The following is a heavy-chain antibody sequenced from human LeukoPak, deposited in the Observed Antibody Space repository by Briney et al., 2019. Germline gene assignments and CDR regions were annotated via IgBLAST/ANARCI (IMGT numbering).Heavy chain of an antibody. CDR3: ARDHPVADWAPDI. D-gene: IGHD3-9*01. CDR2: IDYSGSS. CDR1: GGSISSYS. J-gene: IGHJ3*02. V-gene: IGHV4-59*13. Sequence: PSETLSLTCSVSGGSISSYSWTWIRQPPRQGLEWIGFIDYSGSSNYNPSLKSRVTISADPSTNHFSLNLTSVTAADTAVYFCARDHPVADWAPDIWGRGTMVTVSS.